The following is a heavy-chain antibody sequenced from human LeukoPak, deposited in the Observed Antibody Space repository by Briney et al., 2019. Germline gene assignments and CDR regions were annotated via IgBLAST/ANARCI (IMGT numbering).Heavy chain of an antibody. CDR3: ARGLSGYLDY. CDR2: IYHSGST. J-gene: IGHJ4*02. CDR1: GGSISSGGYS. V-gene: IGHV4-30-2*01. Sequence: PSQTLSLTCAVSGGSISSGGYSWSWIRQPPGKGLEWIGYIYHSGSTYYNPSLKSRVTISVDRSKNQFSLKLSSVTAADTAVYYCARGLSGYLDYWGQGTLVTVSS. D-gene: IGHD3-22*01.